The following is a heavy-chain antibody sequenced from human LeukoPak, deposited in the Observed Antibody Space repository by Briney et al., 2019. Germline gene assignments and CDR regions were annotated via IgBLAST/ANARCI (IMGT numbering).Heavy chain of an antibody. D-gene: IGHD6-13*01. V-gene: IGHV3-9*01. CDR2: ISWNSDKI. J-gene: IGHJ3*02. CDR3: AKDRLAAAGYDAFDI. Sequence: PGGSLRLSCVASGLTFDDYAVNWVRQAPGKGLEWVASISWNSDKIDYADSVKGRFTISRDTAKNSLYPQMNSLRTEDTALYYCAKDRLAAAGYDAFDIWGQGTMVTVSS. CDR1: GLTFDDYA.